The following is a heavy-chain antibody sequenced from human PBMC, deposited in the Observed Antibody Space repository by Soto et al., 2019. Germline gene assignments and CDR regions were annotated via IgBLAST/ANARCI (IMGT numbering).Heavy chain of an antibody. CDR3: ASVDYGDY. D-gene: IGHD3-16*01. Sequence: VASVKVSCKASGYTFTSYGISWVRQAPGQRLEWMGWINACNGNTKYVQKLQGRVTITRDTSASTAYMELSSLRSEDTAVYYCASVDYGDYWGQGTLVTVSS. CDR2: INACNGNT. CDR1: GYTFTSYG. V-gene: IGHV1-18*01. J-gene: IGHJ4*02.